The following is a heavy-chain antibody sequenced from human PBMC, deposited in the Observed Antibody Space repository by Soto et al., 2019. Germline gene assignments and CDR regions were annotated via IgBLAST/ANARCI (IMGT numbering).Heavy chain of an antibody. D-gene: IGHD6-19*01. CDR3: TRDRPPHNTGWPIFEY. Sequence: EVQLMESGGGLVQPWGSLRLSCAASGFTLSSYNMNWVRQAPGKGLEWVSFISGVNSDVFYADSVKGRFTISRDNAKNALYLQMNSLRDEDTAVYYCTRDRPPHNTGWPIFEYWGQGTLVTVSS. V-gene: IGHV3-48*02. CDR1: GFTLSSYN. J-gene: IGHJ4*02. CDR2: ISGVNSDV.